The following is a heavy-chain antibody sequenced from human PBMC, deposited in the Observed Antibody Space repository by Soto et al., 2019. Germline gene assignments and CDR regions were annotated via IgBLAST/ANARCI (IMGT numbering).Heavy chain of an antibody. CDR3: ARRSENFWSGYPEAFDY. D-gene: IGHD3-3*01. CDR1: GFDFSTFG. V-gene: IGHV3-21*03. Sequence: GSLRLSCAASGFDFSTFGMNWVRQAPGKGLEWVSFLSPSYPYTSYADSVKGRFTISGDNAKNSVSLQMNSLRADDTGVYYCARRSENFWSGYPEAFDYWGPGTLVTVSS. CDR2: LSPSYPYT. J-gene: IGHJ4*02.